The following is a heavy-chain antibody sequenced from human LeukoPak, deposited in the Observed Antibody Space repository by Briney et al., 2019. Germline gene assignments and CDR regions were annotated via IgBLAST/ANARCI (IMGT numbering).Heavy chain of an antibody. V-gene: IGHV4-59*08. J-gene: IGHJ4*02. D-gene: IGHD6-19*01. CDR1: GDSLSSHY. Sequence: SETLSLTCTVSGDSLSSHYWSWIRQPPGKGLEWIGYIYGSGSTHYDPSLRSRVTISEDTSKNQFSLKLTSVTAADTAVYYCARNVGWYSHDSWGQGTLVTVYS. CDR2: IYGSGST. CDR3: ARNVGWYSHDS.